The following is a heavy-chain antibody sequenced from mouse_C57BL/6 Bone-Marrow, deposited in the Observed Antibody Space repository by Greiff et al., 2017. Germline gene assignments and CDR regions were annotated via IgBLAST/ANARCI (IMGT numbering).Heavy chain of an antibody. CDR3: ASPNSFYDGYYVGFAY. CDR1: GYTFTSYT. CDR2: INPSSGYT. J-gene: IGHJ3*01. Sequence: QVQLQQSGAELARPGASVKMSCKASGYTFTSYTMHWVKQRPGQGLAWIGYINPSSGYTKYNQKFKDKATLTADKSSSTAYMQLSSLTSEDSAVYYCASPNSFYDGYYVGFAYWGQGTLVTVSA. D-gene: IGHD2-3*01. V-gene: IGHV1-4*01.